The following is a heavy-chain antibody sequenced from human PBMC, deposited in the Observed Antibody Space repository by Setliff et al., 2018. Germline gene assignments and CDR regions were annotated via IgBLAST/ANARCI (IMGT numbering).Heavy chain of an antibody. Sequence: SGPTLVNPTQTLTLTCDSSGFSLTTSGVCLTWLRQPPGKALEWLARIDWDDAKHYSTSLKTRLTISKYTSKNQVVLTMTNMDPVDTATYYCARAYYDSSGYYPLVYWGQGTLVTV. CDR1: GFSLTTSGVC. V-gene: IGHV2-70*11. CDR2: IDWDDAK. CDR3: ARAYYDSSGYYPLVY. D-gene: IGHD3-22*01. J-gene: IGHJ4*02.